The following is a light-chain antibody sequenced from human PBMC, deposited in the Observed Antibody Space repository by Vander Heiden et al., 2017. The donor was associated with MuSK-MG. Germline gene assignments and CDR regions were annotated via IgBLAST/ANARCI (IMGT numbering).Light chain of an antibody. Sequence: SYELTQPPSVTVSPGQTASITCSGDKLGDKYASWYHQRPGQSPVLIIYKDNKRPSGIPERFSGSNSGNTATLTISGTQAMDEADYFCQAWDSTDIIFGGGTKLTVL. V-gene: IGLV3-1*01. CDR3: QAWDSTDII. CDR2: KDN. CDR1: KLGDKY. J-gene: IGLJ2*01.